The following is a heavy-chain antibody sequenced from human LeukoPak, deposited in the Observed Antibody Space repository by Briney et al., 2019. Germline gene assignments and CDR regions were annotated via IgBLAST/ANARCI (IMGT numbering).Heavy chain of an antibody. CDR3: ARGRCSSTSCYNFKNWFDP. CDR2: INHSGST. V-gene: IGHV4-34*01. Sequence: SETLSLTCAVYGGSFSGYYWSWIRQPPVKGLEWIGEINHSGSTNYNPSLKSRVAISVDTSKNQFSLKLSSVTAADTAVYYCARGRCSSTSCYNFKNWFDPRGQGTLVTVSS. D-gene: IGHD2-2*02. J-gene: IGHJ5*02. CDR1: GGSFSGYY.